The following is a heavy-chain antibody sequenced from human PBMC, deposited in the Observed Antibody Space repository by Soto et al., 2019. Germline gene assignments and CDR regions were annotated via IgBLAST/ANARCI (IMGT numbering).Heavy chain of an antibody. CDR1: GFTFTTYW. D-gene: IGHD3-16*01. Sequence: EVQLVESGGGLVQPGGSLRLSCAASGFTFTTYWMHWVRQAPGKGLVWVSRIKFDESTTNYADSVKGRFTISRDNAKNTVFLKMNGLGAEDTAVYYCVRGGLGAYYMDVW. J-gene: IGHJ6*03. CDR3: VRGGLGAYYMDV. CDR2: IKFDESTT. V-gene: IGHV3-74*01.